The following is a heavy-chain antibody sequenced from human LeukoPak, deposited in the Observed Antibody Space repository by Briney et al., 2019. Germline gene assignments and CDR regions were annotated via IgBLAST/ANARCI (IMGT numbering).Heavy chain of an antibody. CDR3: ARRAVIAARLFDY. V-gene: IGHV4-38-2*01. J-gene: IGHJ4*02. D-gene: IGHD6-6*01. CDR1: NFSISSGYY. Sequence: SETLSLTCAVSNFSISSGYYWGWIPQPPGKGLEWIGSIYHSGSTYYNPSLKSRLTISVDTSKNQFSLKLSSVTAADTAVYYCARRAVIAARLFDYWGQGTLVTVSS. CDR2: IYHSGST.